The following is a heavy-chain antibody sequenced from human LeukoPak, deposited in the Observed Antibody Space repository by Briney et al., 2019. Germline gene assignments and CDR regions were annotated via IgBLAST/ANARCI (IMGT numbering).Heavy chain of an antibody. CDR1: GFRFDDYG. Sequence: PGGSLRLSRAASGFRFDDYGMSWVRQAPGQGLEWVSGINWNGGSTGYADSVKGRFTISRDNAKNSLYLQMSSLRAEDTALYYCARGFLADLSMVWVDYWGQGTLVTVSS. CDR2: INWNGGST. J-gene: IGHJ4*02. D-gene: IGHD3-10*01. CDR3: ARGFLADLSMVWVDY. V-gene: IGHV3-20*04.